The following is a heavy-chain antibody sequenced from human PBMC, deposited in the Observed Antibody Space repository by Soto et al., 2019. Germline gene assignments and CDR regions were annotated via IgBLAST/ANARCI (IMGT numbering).Heavy chain of an antibody. CDR1: GGSISSYY. D-gene: IGHD1-26*01. CDR3: ARGILRPNHYMDV. CDR2: IYDSGSA. J-gene: IGHJ6*03. Sequence: SETLSLTCTVSGGSISSYYWSWIRQPPGKGLEWIGYIYDSGSAFYNPSLKSRVTMSVDTSKNQFSLNLRSVTAADTAVFYCARGILRPNHYMDVWGKGTTVTVSS. V-gene: IGHV4-59*12.